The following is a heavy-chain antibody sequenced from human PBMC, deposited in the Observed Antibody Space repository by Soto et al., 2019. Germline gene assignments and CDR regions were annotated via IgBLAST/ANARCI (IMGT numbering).Heavy chain of an antibody. D-gene: IGHD3-3*01. CDR3: ARGQGLERYYYYYYYMDV. Sequence: ASVKVSCKASGYTFTSYGISWVRQAPGQGLEWMGWISAYNGNTNYAQKLQGRVTMTTDTSTSTAYMELRSLRSDDTAVYYCARGQGLERYYYYYYYMDVWGQGTTVTVSS. V-gene: IGHV1-18*01. J-gene: IGHJ6*03. CDR2: ISAYNGNT. CDR1: GYTFTSYG.